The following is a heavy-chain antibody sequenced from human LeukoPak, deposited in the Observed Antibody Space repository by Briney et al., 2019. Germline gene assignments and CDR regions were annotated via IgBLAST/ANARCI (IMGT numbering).Heavy chain of an antibody. CDR2: IWYDGSNK. CDR3: AKGESITSAWFDS. V-gene: IGHV3-33*06. J-gene: IGHJ5*01. CDR1: GFTFSSYG. D-gene: IGHD5-24*01. Sequence: GGSLRLSCAASGFTFSSYGMHWVRQAPGEGLEWVAVIWYDGSNKYYADSVKGRFTISRDNSKNTLYLQMNSLRAEDTAVYYCAKGESITSAWFDSWGQGTLVTVSS.